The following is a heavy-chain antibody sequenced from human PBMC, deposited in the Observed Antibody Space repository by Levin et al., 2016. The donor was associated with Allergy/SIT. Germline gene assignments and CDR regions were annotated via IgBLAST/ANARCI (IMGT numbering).Heavy chain of an antibody. CDR1: GASLATYY. V-gene: IGHV4-59*01. J-gene: IGHJ4*02. CDR3: AREGGGYRHDY. Sequence: SETLSLTCTVSGASLATYYWSWIRQPPGKGLEWIGYIFEAGYTKYNPSLRSRVALSVDSSKNQVSLKMTSATVADTAVYYCAREGGGYRHDYWGQGTLVTVSS. D-gene: IGHD5-12*01. CDR2: IFEAGYT.